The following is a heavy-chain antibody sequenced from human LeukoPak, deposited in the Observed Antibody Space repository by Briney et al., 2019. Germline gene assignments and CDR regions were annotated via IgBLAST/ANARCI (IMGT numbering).Heavy chain of an antibody. Sequence: PGGSLRLSCAASGFTFDNHAMNWVRQAPGKGLEWVSSITYTSRYIYYADSVEGRFTTSRDNAKNSLFLQMNSLRAEDAAVYYCARLSRDNGDLDPWGPGTLVTVSS. V-gene: IGHV3-21*01. CDR1: GFTFDNHA. J-gene: IGHJ5*02. CDR3: ARLSRDNGDLDP. CDR2: ITYTSRYI. D-gene: IGHD4-17*01.